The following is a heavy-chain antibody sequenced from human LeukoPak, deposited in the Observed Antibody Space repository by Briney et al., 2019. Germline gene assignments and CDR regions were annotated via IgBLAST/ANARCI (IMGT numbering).Heavy chain of an antibody. CDR3: ARSFDILTGYLDH. CDR2: ITWDGRRT. CDR1: GFSLDDYI. V-gene: IGHV3-43*01. D-gene: IGHD3-9*01. J-gene: IGHJ4*02. Sequence: PGGSLRLSCAVSGFSLDDYIMLRLRQRPGKGWEGVSLITWDGRRTDYADSVKGRFTISRDNRKSSVYLQMNSLGTDDSALYYCARSFDILTGYLDHWGRGTVVTVSS.